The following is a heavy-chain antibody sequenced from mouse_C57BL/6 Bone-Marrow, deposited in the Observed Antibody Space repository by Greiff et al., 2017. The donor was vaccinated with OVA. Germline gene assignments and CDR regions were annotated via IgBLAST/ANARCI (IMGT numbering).Heavy chain of an antibody. J-gene: IGHJ2*01. CDR1: GFNIKDDY. V-gene: IGHV14-4*01. CDR3: TTSYYYGSSDY. Sequence: DVQLQESGAELVRPGASVKLSCTASGFNIKDDYMHWVKQRPEQGLEWIGWIDPENGDTEYASKFQGKATITADTSSNTAYLQLSSLTSEDTAVYYCTTSYYYGSSDYWGQGTTLTVSS. CDR2: IDPENGDT. D-gene: IGHD1-1*01.